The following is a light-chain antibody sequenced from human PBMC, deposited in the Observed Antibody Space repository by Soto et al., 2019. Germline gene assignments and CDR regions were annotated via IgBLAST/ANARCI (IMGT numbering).Light chain of an antibody. CDR3: QQFNKWPRT. CDR1: QSVSTN. CDR2: GAY. Sequence: VMTQSPATLSVSPGERATLSCRASQSVSTNLAWYQQRPGQAPRLIISGAYTRATGIPASFSGSGSGTEFTLTISSLQSEDFAIYYCQQFNKWPRTFGQGTRVEIK. J-gene: IGKJ1*01. V-gene: IGKV3-15*01.